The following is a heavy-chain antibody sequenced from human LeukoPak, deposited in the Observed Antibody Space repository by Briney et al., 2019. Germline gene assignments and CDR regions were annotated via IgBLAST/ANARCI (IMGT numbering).Heavy chain of an antibody. CDR3: ARDMVDSSGYYPFDY. CDR1: GGTFSSYA. D-gene: IGHD3-22*01. J-gene: IGHJ4*02. Sequence: SVKVSCKASGGTFSSYAISWVRQAPGQGLEWMGRIIPIFGTANYAQKFQGRATITTDESTSTAYMELSSLRSEDTAVYYCARDMVDSSGYYPFDYWGQGTLVTVSS. CDR2: IIPIFGTA. V-gene: IGHV1-69*05.